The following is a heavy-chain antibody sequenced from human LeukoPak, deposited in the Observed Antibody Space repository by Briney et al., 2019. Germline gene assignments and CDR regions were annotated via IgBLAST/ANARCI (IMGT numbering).Heavy chain of an antibody. Sequence: GASVKVSCKTSRYIFTGYYIYWVRQAPGQGFEWMGWIDPNSGGTNSSQKFQDRVSMARDTSVSTAYMELSRLRSDDTAIYFCTRKGRSTLDYWGQGTLVTLSS. V-gene: IGHV1-2*02. D-gene: IGHD1-26*01. CDR3: TRKGRSTLDY. J-gene: IGHJ4*02. CDR1: RYIFTGYY. CDR2: IDPNSGGT.